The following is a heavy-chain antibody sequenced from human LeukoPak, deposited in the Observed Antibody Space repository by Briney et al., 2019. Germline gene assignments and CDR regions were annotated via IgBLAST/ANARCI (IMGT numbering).Heavy chain of an antibody. J-gene: IGHJ5*02. V-gene: IGHV1-2*02. CDR1: GYTFTGYY. CDR2: INPNSGGT. CDR3: ARDRRVCSGGSCYWFDP. D-gene: IGHD2-15*01. Sequence: ASVKVSCKASGYTFTGYYMHWVRQAPGQGLEWMGWINPNSGGTNYAQKFQGRVTMTRDTSISTAYMELSRLRSDDTAVYYCARDRRVCSGGSCYWFDPWGQGTLVTVSS.